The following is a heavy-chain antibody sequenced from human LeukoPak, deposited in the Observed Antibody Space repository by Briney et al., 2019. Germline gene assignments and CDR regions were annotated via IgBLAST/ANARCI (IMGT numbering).Heavy chain of an antibody. D-gene: IGHD3-22*01. V-gene: IGHV3-66*01. J-gene: IGHJ4*02. CDR1: GFTVSSNY. Sequence: GGFLRLSCAASGFTVSSNYMSWVRQAPGKGLEWVSVIYSGGNTYYADSVQGRFTMSRENPKNTLYLQMNSLRAEDTAVYYCARAHDRGYYYGFDYWGQGTLVTVSS. CDR3: ARAHDRGYYYGFDY. CDR2: IYSGGNT.